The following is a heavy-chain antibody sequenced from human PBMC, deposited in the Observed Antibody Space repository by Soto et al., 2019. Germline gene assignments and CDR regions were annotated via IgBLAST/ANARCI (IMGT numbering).Heavy chain of an antibody. J-gene: IGHJ4*01. Sequence: GXSLRLSCAASGFTFSDCAMSWFRQAPGKGLEWVSAISHTGASTFYAASVQGRFTISRDNSNNTLYLQLNSLRAEDTALYYCVKVFSSSWDSFDYWGQGTLVTVS. CDR1: GFTFSDCA. V-gene: IGHV3-23*01. CDR3: VKVFSSSWDSFDY. CDR2: ISHTGAST. D-gene: IGHD6-13*01.